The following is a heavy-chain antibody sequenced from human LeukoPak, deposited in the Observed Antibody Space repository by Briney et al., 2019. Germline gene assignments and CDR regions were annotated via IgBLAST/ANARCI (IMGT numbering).Heavy chain of an antibody. J-gene: IGHJ6*03. CDR1: GLTFSGYW. D-gene: IGHD3-3*01. CDR3: ARGGGYYNFWSGDYYHYYYYMDV. Sequence: QPVGSLRLSCAAPGLTFSGYWMHWVRQAPGKGLVWVSRINSDGRSTTYADSVKGRFTVSRDNAKNPLYLQMNSLRAEDTAVYYCARGGGYYNFWSGDYYHYYYYMDVWGKGTTVTVSS. CDR2: INSDGRST. V-gene: IGHV3-74*01.